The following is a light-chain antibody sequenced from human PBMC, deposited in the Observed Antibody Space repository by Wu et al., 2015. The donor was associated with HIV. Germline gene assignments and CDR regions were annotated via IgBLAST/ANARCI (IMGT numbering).Light chain of an antibody. V-gene: IGKV1-13*02. CDR3: QQLNSFPLT. CDR1: QDIFTY. CDR2: DAS. J-gene: IGKJ5*01. Sequence: IQLTQSPSSLSASIGDRVNITCRASQDIFTYLAWYQQTPGKAPRVLIYDASTMQSGVSSRFSGSGSGADFTLTISGLQREDFAVYFCQQLNSFPLTFGQGSRLEI.